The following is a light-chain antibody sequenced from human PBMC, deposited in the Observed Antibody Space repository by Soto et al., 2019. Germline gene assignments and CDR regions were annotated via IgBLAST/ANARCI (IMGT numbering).Light chain of an antibody. Sequence: QSVLTQSPSASASLGASVKLTCTLSSGHSNYAIAWHQQQSEKGPRYLMKLNSDGSHSKGDGIPDRFSGSSSGAERYLTISSLHSEDESDDYCQTWGSGIVVFGGGTKLTVL. V-gene: IGLV4-69*01. CDR2: LNSDGSH. CDR1: SGHSNYA. CDR3: QTWGSGIVV. J-gene: IGLJ2*01.